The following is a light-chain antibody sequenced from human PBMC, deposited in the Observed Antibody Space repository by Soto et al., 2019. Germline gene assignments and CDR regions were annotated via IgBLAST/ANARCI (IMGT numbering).Light chain of an antibody. CDR3: QQYNNWPFS. V-gene: IGKV3-15*01. CDR1: QDVTTN. J-gene: IGKJ5*01. Sequence: EISMTQFPAILSASPGGGATLSCRAAQDVTTNFAWYQLRRDQPPRLLIYDISNRATGVPARFSGSGSGTEFTLTISGLQSEDFALYFCQQYNNWPFSFGPGTRLEIK. CDR2: DIS.